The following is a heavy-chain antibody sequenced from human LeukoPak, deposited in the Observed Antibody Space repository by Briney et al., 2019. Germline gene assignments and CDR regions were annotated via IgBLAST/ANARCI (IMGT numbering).Heavy chain of an antibody. J-gene: IGHJ4*02. V-gene: IGHV3-30*03. Sequence: GGSLRLSCAASGFTFSSYGMHWVRQAPGKGLEWVAVISYDGSNKYYADSVKGRFTISRDNAKNSLFLQMNGLRAEVTAVYYCARRGGSSSRRSPIDYWGQGTLVTVSS. CDR1: GFTFSSYG. D-gene: IGHD6-6*01. CDR2: ISYDGSNK. CDR3: ARRGGSSSRRSPIDY.